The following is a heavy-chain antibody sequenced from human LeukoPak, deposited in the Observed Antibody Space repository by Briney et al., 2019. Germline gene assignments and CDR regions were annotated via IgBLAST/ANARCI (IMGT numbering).Heavy chain of an antibody. CDR1: GFTFSSYT. Sequence: PGGSLRLSCAASGFTFSSYTMNWVRQAPGKGLEGVSWISSNSRYIYYPDSVKGRFTISRDNAKNSLYLQMHRMRAEDAAVYYCARDGSANYNDNTGYRGEFDSRGQGNLVTVSS. CDR3: ARDGSANYNDNTGYRGEFDS. J-gene: IGHJ4*02. D-gene: IGHD3-22*01. CDR2: ISSNSRYI. V-gene: IGHV3-21*01.